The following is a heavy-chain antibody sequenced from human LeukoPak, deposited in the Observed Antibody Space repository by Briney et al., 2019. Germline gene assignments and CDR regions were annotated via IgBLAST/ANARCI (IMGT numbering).Heavy chain of an antibody. Sequence: PGGSLRLSCAASGFTFSRYSMNWVRQAPGKGLEWVSYISSSSSTIYYADSVKGRFTISRDNAKNSLYLQMNSLRAEDTAVYYCARLPDYGDYGYYYYGMDVWGQGTTVTVSS. D-gene: IGHD4-17*01. J-gene: IGHJ6*02. V-gene: IGHV3-48*04. CDR3: ARLPDYGDYGYYYYGMDV. CDR2: ISSSSSTI. CDR1: GFTFSRYS.